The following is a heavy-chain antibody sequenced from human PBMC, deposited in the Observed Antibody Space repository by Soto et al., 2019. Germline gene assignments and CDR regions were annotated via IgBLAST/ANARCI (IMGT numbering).Heavy chain of an antibody. CDR2: ISYDGSNK. CDR3: ARGDPYYGMDV. Sequence: GGSLRLSCVASGFTPRSYVMHWVRQAPGKGQEWVAVISYDGSNKHYADSVKGRFTISRDNSKNTLYLQMNSLRGEDTAVYSCARGDPYYGMDVWGQGATVTVSS. J-gene: IGHJ6*02. V-gene: IGHV3-30*04. CDR1: GFTPRSYV.